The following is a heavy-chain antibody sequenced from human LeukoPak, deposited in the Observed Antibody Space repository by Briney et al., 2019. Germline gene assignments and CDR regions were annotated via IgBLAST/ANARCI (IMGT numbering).Heavy chain of an antibody. Sequence: SETLSLTCSVYGGSLSGYYWSWIRQTPGKGLELIGEINHSGSTTYYPSFKNRVTISVDTSKNQFSLKLSSVTAADRALYYCARQTTSGYLDYWGQGTLVTVS. J-gene: IGHJ4*02. V-gene: IGHV4-34*01. CDR3: ARQTTSGYLDY. CDR1: GGSLSGYY. CDR2: INHSGST. D-gene: IGHD3-22*01.